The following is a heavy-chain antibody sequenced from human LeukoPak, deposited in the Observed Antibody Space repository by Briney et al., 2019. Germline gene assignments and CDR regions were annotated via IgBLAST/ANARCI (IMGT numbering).Heavy chain of an antibody. CDR2: ITTSSTYT. J-gene: IGHJ6*03. V-gene: IGHV3-21*01. CDR1: GFTFSSYN. CDR3: ARDPYSGSYGDSYYYYMDV. Sequence: GGSLRLSCAASGFTFSSYNMNWVRQAPGKVLEWVSSITTSSTYTFYADSVKGRFTISRDNAKNSLYLQMNSLRVEDTAVYYCARDPYSGSYGDSYYYYMDVWGKGTTVTISS. D-gene: IGHD1-26*01.